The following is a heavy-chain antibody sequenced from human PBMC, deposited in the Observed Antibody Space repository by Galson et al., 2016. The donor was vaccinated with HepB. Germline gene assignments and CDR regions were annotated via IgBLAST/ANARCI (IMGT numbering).Heavy chain of an antibody. V-gene: IGHV2-5*02. CDR3: ERSSGWTVDY. J-gene: IGHJ4*02. CDR2: IYWDGEE. Sequence: PALVKPTQTLTLTCPFSDFSLTDTYVGVQWIRQPPGKALEWLALIYWDGEETYSPSLKSRLTLTKDTSKNQVFLTMTNMDPVDTGTYYCERSSGWTVDYWGPGTLVTVSP. CDR1: DFSLTDTYVG. D-gene: IGHD6-19*01.